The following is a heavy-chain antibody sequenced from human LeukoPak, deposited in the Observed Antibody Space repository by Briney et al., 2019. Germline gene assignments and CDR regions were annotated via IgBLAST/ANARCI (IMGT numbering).Heavy chain of an antibody. CDR3: VSFYETY. Sequence: GGSLRLSCAASGNHWMHWLRQAPGKGLVWVSHINSDGSWTSYADSVKGRFTISKDNAKNTVYLQMNSLRAEDTAVYYCVSFYETYWGRGTLVTVSS. D-gene: IGHD2/OR15-2a*01. J-gene: IGHJ4*02. CDR1: GNHW. CDR2: INSDGSWT. V-gene: IGHV3-74*01.